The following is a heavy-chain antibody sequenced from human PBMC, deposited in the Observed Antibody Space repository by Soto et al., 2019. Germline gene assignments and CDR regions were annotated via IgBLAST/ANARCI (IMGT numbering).Heavy chain of an antibody. CDR2: IVVGSGNT. V-gene: IGHV1-58*01. Sequence: GASVKVSCKASGFTFTSSAVHWVRQARGQRLEWIGWIVVGSGNTNYAQKFQERVTITRDMSTSTAYMELSSLRSEDTAVYYCAKGAASGWFTGAAHYFDYWGQGSLVTVSS. J-gene: IGHJ4*02. D-gene: IGHD6-19*01. CDR3: AKGAASGWFTGAAHYFDY. CDR1: GFTFTSSA.